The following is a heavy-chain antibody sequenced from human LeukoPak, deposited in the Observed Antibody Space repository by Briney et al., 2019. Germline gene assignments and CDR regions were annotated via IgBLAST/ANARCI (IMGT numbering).Heavy chain of an antibody. J-gene: IGHJ4*02. CDR2: IKTKTDGGTT. D-gene: IGHD3-10*01. Sequence: GGSLRLSCATSGFTFSNVWMSWVRQAPGKGLEWIGHIKTKTDGGTTQYAAPVKGRFTISRDDSKNTLYLQMNSLKTEDTGVYFCTWFRGPFDYWGQGTLVTVSS. CDR3: TWFRGPFDY. V-gene: IGHV3-15*01. CDR1: GFTFSNVW.